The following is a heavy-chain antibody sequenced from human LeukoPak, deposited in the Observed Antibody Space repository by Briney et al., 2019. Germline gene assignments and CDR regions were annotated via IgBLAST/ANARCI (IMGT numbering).Heavy chain of an antibody. V-gene: IGHV3-7*01. CDR1: GFTFSRNW. CDR2: IKQDGSEK. Sequence: GGSLRLSCAASGFTFSRNWMSWVRQAPGKGLEWVANIKQDGSEKYYVDSVKGRFTISRDNAKNSLYLQMNSLRAEDTAVYYCARDRYYCTKGVCSNPFDYWGQGTLVTVSS. J-gene: IGHJ4*02. D-gene: IGHD2-8*01. CDR3: ARDRYYCTKGVCSNPFDY.